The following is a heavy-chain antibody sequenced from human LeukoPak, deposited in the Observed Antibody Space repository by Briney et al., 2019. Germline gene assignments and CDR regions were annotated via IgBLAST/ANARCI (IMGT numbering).Heavy chain of an antibody. D-gene: IGHD2-15*01. CDR3: ARDAPGFADAFDI. V-gene: IGHV3-7*01. Sequence: GGSLRLSCAASGFTFSSYWMSWVRQAPGKGLEWVANIKQDGSEKYYVDSVKGRFTISRDNAKNSLYLQMNSLRAGDTAVYYCARDAPGFADAFDIWGQGTMVTVSS. CDR1: GFTFSSYW. J-gene: IGHJ3*02. CDR2: IKQDGSEK.